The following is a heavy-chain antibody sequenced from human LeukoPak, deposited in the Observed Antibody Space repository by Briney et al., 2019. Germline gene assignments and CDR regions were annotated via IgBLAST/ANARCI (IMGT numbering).Heavy chain of an antibody. Sequence: AGGSLRLSCAASGFNFNNFAMSWVRQAPVKAPEWLSAMTGPADTTYYAESVKGRFTISRDYSKSMVYLQMTSLRVEDTAIYYCAKGAEIDHWGQGTLVTVSS. CDR1: GFNFNNFA. J-gene: IGHJ4*02. CDR2: MTGPADTT. CDR3: AKGAEIDH. V-gene: IGHV3-23*01.